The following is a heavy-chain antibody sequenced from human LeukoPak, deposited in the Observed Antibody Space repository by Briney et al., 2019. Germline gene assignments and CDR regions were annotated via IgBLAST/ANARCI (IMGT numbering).Heavy chain of an antibody. CDR1: GYTFTGYY. J-gene: IGHJ6*02. Sequence: ASVKVSCKASGYTFTGYYMHWVRQAPGQGLERMGRINPNSGGTNYAQKFQGRVTMTRDTSISTAYMELSRLRSDDTAVYYCTTPHYYYYGMDVWGQGTTVTVSS. V-gene: IGHV1-2*06. CDR2: INPNSGGT. CDR3: TTPHYYYYGMDV.